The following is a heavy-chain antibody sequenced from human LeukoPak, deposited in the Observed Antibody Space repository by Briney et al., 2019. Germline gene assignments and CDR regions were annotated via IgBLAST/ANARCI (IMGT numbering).Heavy chain of an antibody. V-gene: IGHV1-46*01. CDR3: AKDGSGSSWLDY. J-gene: IGHJ4*02. CDR2: INPSGGST. CDR1: GYTFTSYS. D-gene: IGHD3-10*01. Sequence: ASVKVSFKASGYTFTSYSMHRVRQAPGQGLEWMGIINPSGGSTSYAQKFQGRVTMTRDMSTSTVYMELSSLTSEDTAVYYCAKDGSGSSWLDYWGQGTLVTVSS.